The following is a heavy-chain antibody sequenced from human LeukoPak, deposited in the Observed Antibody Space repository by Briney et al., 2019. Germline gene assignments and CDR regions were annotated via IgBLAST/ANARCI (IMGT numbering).Heavy chain of an antibody. D-gene: IGHD2-15*01. V-gene: IGHV3-21*01. CDR1: RFTFSRYN. Sequence: GGSLRLSCAASRFTFSRYNMNWVRQAPGKGLECVSSSSSSSSYIYYADSVKGRFTISRDNAKNSLYLQMNSLRAEDTAVYYCARGAPYCSGGSCMYYFDYWGQGTLVTVSS. J-gene: IGHJ4*02. CDR3: ARGAPYCSGGSCMYYFDY. CDR2: SSSSSSYI.